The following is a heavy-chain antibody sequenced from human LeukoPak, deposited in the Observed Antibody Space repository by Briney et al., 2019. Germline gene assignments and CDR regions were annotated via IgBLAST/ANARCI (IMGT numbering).Heavy chain of an antibody. Sequence: SETLSLTCTVSGGSISSYYWSWIRQPPGKGLEWIGYIYYSGSTNYNPSLKSRVTISVDTSKNQFSLKLSSVTAADTAVYYCARSYDSSGYYYVGFDYWGQGTLVTVSS. CDR1: GGSISSYY. V-gene: IGHV4-59*08. CDR2: IYYSGST. J-gene: IGHJ4*02. CDR3: ARSYDSSGYYYVGFDY. D-gene: IGHD3-22*01.